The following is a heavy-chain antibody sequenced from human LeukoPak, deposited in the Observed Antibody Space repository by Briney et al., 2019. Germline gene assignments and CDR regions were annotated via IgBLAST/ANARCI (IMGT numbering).Heavy chain of an antibody. D-gene: IGHD4-11*01. CDR1: GFTFSDYY. V-gene: IGHV3-11*04. J-gene: IGHJ4*02. CDR2: ISANGITT. CDR3: ASSLNTVIISPYYFDY. Sequence: PGGSLRLSCAASGFTFSDYYMGWNRQAPGQGLEWISYISANGITTYYADSVKGRFTISRDNARNSLSLYMNFLRAEDTAVYYCASSLNTVIISPYYFDYWGQGTLVTVSS.